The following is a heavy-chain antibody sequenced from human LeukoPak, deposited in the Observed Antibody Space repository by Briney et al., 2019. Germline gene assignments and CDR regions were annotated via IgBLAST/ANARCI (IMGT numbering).Heavy chain of an antibody. CDR2: ISGSGGST. J-gene: IGHJ4*02. Sequence: GSLRLSCAASGFTFSSYAMSWVGQAPGKGLEGVSAISGSGGSTYYTDSVKGRFTISRDNSKNTLYLQMNSLRAEDTAVYYCAKGWTGYHPPYYFDYWGQGTLVTVSS. CDR3: AKGWTGYHPPYYFDY. CDR1: GFTFSSYA. D-gene: IGHD3/OR15-3a*01. V-gene: IGHV3-23*01.